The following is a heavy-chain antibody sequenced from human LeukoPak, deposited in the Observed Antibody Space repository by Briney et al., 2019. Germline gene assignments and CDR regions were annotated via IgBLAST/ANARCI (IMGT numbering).Heavy chain of an antibody. J-gene: IGHJ6*04. V-gene: IGHV1-2*04. D-gene: IGHD5-12*01. CDR3: ARERAHRLVSGYDPYYYGMDV. Sequence: ASVKVSCKASGYTFTGYYMHWVRQAPGQGFEWMGWINPNSGGTNYAQKFQGWVTMTRDTSISTAYMELSRLRSDDTAVYYCARERAHRLVSGYDPYYYGMDVWGKGTTVTVSS. CDR1: GYTFTGYY. CDR2: INPNSGGT.